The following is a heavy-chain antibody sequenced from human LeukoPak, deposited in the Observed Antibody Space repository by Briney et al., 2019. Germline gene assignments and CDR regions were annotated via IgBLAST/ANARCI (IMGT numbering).Heavy chain of an antibody. CDR2: ISYSGST. V-gene: IGHV4-31*03. CDR3: AASIVVGPLGHDAFDI. CDR1: GGSITRGGQF. Sequence: SETLSLTCTVSGGSITRGGQFWSWIRQHPVRGLEWIGHISYSGSTYFNPSLNSRLSMSADTSENQFSLKLRSVTAADTAVYYCAASIVVGPLGHDAFDIWGQGAMVTVS. J-gene: IGHJ3*02. D-gene: IGHD3-22*01.